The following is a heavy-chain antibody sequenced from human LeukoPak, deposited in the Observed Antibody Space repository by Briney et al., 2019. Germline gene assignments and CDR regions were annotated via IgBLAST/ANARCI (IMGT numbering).Heavy chain of an antibody. CDR3: ARRRSSGSVLS. D-gene: IGHD6-19*01. CDR2: IYYSGST. Sequence: SETLSLTCTVSGGSISSSSYYWGWIRQPPGKGLEWIGSIYYSGSTYYNPSLKGRVTISVDTSKNQFSLKLSSVTAADTAVYYCARRRSSGSVLSWGQGTLVTVSS. V-gene: IGHV4-39*01. J-gene: IGHJ4*02. CDR1: GGSISSSSYY.